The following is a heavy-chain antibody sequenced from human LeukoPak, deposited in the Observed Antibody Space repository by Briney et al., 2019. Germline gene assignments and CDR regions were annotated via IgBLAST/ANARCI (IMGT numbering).Heavy chain of an antibody. CDR1: GFTFSSSW. D-gene: IGHD5-24*01. V-gene: IGHV3-15*01. CDR2: IKSKTDGGTT. Sequence: GGSLRLSCVASGFTFSSSWMSWVRQAPGKGLEWVGRIKSKTDGGTTDYAAPVKGRFTISRDDSKNTLYLQMNSLKTEDTAVYYCTTGPDGYNYNFDYWGQGTLVTVSS. CDR3: TTGPDGYNYNFDY. J-gene: IGHJ4*02.